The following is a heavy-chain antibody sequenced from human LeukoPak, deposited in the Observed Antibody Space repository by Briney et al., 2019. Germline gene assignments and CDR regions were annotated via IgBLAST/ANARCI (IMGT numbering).Heavy chain of an antibody. Sequence: GGSLRLSCAASGFTFSGYAMSWVRQAPGKGLEWVSSISSSSSYIYYADSVKGRFTISRDNAKNSLYLQMNSLRAEDTAVYYCATCHCSRCSSASFDIWGQGTMVTVSS. D-gene: IGHD6-13*01. CDR2: ISSSSSYI. J-gene: IGHJ3*02. V-gene: IGHV3-21*01. CDR1: GFTFSGYA. CDR3: ATCHCSRCSSASFDI.